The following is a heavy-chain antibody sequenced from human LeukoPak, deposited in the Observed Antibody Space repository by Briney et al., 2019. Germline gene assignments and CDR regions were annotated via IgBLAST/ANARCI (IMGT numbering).Heavy chain of an antibody. Sequence: GGSLRLSCAASGFTFTNYWMTWVRQAPGKGLEWVSYISSSGSTIYYADSVKGRFTISRDNAKNSLYLQMNSLRAEDTAVYYCAELGITMIGGVWGKGTTVTISS. CDR1: GFTFTNYW. CDR3: AELGITMIGGV. V-gene: IGHV3-48*04. J-gene: IGHJ6*04. D-gene: IGHD3-10*02. CDR2: ISSSGSTI.